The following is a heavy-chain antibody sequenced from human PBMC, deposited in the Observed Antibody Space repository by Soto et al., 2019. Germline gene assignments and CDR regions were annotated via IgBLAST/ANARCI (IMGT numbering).Heavy chain of an antibody. CDR2: IYYSGST. V-gene: IGHV4-59*01. CDR1: GGSISSYY. CDR3: ASATRLLGDFDWVFPFDY. Sequence: KPSETLSLTCTVSGGSISSYYWSWIRQPPGKGLEWIGYIYYSGSTNYNPSLKSRATISVDTSKNQFSLKLSSVTAADTAVYYCASATRLLGDFDWVFPFDYWGQGTLVTVSS. J-gene: IGHJ4*02. D-gene: IGHD3-9*01.